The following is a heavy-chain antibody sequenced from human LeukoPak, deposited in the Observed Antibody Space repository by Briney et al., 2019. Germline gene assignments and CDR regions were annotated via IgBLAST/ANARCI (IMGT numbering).Heavy chain of an antibody. Sequence: SETLSLTCAVYGGSFSGYYWSWIRQPPGKGLEWIGEINHSGSTNYNPSLKSRVTISVDTSKNQFSLKLSSVSAADTAVYYCARNLGYCSSTSCSARFDPWGQGTLVTVS. V-gene: IGHV4-34*01. J-gene: IGHJ5*02. CDR1: GGSFSGYY. CDR3: ARNLGYCSSTSCSARFDP. D-gene: IGHD2-2*01. CDR2: INHSGST.